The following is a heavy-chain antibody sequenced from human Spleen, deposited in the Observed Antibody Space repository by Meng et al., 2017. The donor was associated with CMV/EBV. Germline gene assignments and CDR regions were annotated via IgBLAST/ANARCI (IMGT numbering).Heavy chain of an antibody. CDR3: AKFPGYNYGSFDS. J-gene: IGHJ4*02. D-gene: IGHD5-18*01. CDR2: IRYDGSNK. V-gene: IGHV3-30*02. CDR1: GFTFSSYA. Sequence: GESLKISCAASGFTFSSYAMSWVRQAPGKGLEWVAFIRYDGSNKYYADSVKGRFTVSRDISKKTLYLQMNSPRVEDTAVYYCAKFPGYNYGSFDSWGQGTLVTVSS.